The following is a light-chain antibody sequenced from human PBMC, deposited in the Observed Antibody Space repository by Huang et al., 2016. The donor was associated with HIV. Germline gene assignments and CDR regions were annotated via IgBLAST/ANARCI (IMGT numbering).Light chain of an antibody. CDR1: GSVASN. CDR3: QQYNNWPPWT. Sequence: DIVMTQSPATLSVSPGERATLSCRARGSVASNLAWYQQKPGQAPRLLIYGASTRATDIPDRFSGSGSGTDFTLTISSLQSEDFAVYYCQQYNNWPPWTFGQGTKVEFQ. CDR2: GAS. J-gene: IGKJ1*01. V-gene: IGKV3-15*01.